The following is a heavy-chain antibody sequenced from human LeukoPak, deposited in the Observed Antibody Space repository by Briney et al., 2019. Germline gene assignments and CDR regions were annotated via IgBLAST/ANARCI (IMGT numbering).Heavy chain of an antibody. D-gene: IGHD2-15*01. Sequence: PSETLSLRCNVSGDSFSSGYWSWIRQSPGKGLEWIGFIQDSGITDYNPSLKSRLIISVDTSKNLFSLTLRSVTAADTAVYYCAGRGHRYSRDWGQGILVTVSS. CDR3: AGRGHRYSRD. J-gene: IGHJ1*01. CDR1: GDSFSSGY. V-gene: IGHV4-4*09. CDR2: IQDSGIT.